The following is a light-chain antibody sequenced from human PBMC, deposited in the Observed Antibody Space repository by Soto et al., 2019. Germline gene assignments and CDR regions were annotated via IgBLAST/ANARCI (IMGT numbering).Light chain of an antibody. V-gene: IGKV4-1*01. J-gene: IGKJ1*01. CDR3: QQYYNTPT. Sequence: DIVMTQSPVSLAVSLGEMASINCKSSQSLLYSSNNKNYLAWYQQKPGXPPKXLIHWTSTRESGVPDRLSGSGSGTDFALTISSPHAEDVAVYYCQQYYNTPTFGQGTKVDIK. CDR1: QSLLYSSNNKNY. CDR2: WTS.